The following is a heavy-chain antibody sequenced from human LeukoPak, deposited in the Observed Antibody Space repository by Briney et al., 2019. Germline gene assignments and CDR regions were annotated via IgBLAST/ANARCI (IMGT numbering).Heavy chain of an antibody. J-gene: IGHJ4*02. D-gene: IGHD6-19*01. CDR2: ISIGGSTI. Sequence: GGSLRLSCAASGFKFSDYYMSWIREAPGKGLEWLAYISIGGSTIYYADSVKGRFTISRDNAKNSLFLQMNSLRVDDTAVYFCAREGPIAVAGTFDFWGQGTLVTVSS. V-gene: IGHV3-11*01. CDR1: GFKFSDYY. CDR3: AREGPIAVAGTFDF.